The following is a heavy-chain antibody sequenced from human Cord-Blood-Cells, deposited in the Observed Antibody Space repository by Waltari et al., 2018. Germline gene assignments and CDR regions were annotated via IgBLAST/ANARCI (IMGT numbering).Heavy chain of an antibody. CDR3: AICPEGLLLLYFQH. J-gene: IGHJ1*01. Sequence: QVQLVQHGDEVKKRGASLNLSCQGSGYTVPELALPWAGPAPGKGLEWMGGFDPEDGETIYAQKFQGRVTMTEDTSTDTAYMELSSLRSEDTAVYYCAICPEGLLLLYFQHWGQGTLVTVSS. V-gene: IGHV1-24*01. D-gene: IGHD3-3*01. CDR2: FDPEDGET. CDR1: GYTVPELA.